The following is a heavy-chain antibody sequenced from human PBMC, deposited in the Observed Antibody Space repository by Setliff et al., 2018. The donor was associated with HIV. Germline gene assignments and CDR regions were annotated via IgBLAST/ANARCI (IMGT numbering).Heavy chain of an antibody. Sequence: ASVKVSCKASGYTFSDYSMRWVRQAPGQGLEWMGWINPTTGGTNYAQKFHDRVTMTRDSSNTTVYMEMSSLTSDDTAIYYFARDHSGSLFDYWGQGTLVTVSS. D-gene: IGHD3-10*01. CDR2: INPTTGGT. V-gene: IGHV1-2*02. CDR3: ARDHSGSLFDY. CDR1: GYTFSDYS. J-gene: IGHJ4*02.